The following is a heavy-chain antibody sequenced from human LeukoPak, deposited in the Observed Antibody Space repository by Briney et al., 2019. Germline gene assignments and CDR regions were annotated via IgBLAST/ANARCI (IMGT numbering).Heavy chain of an antibody. Sequence: GGSLRLSCAASGFSFSSSGMHWVRQAPGKGLEWVALIWNDGSDKYYADSVKGRFTISRDNSTNTLYLQMNSLRAEDTAVYYCAKDSYSSSWYGDFDYWGQGTLVTVSS. D-gene: IGHD6-13*01. J-gene: IGHJ4*02. CDR2: IWNDGSDK. CDR1: GFSFSSSG. V-gene: IGHV3-30*02. CDR3: AKDSYSSSWYGDFDY.